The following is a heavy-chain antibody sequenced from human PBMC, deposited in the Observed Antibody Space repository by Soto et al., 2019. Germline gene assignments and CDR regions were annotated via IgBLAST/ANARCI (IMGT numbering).Heavy chain of an antibody. V-gene: IGHV4-34*01. J-gene: IGHJ4*02. CDR2: INQSGIT. CDR1: GGSFSNYY. D-gene: IGHD6-13*01. CDR3: ARGNGIASRPADY. Sequence: ASETLSLTCAVYGGSFSNYYWSWIRQPPGKGLEWIGEINQSGITNYNPSLKSRVTISEDASKNQFSLKLSSVTAADTAVYYCARGNGIASRPADYWGQGTLVTVSS.